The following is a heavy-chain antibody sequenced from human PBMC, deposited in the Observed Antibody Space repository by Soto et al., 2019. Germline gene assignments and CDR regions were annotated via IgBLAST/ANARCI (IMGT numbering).Heavy chain of an antibody. CDR3: ARSCSGGTCHSAY. V-gene: IGHV1-18*04. D-gene: IGHD2-15*01. J-gene: IGHJ4*02. CDR2: ISPFTGDT. CDR1: GYTFTNYG. Sequence: ASVKVSCKASGYTFTNYGINWVRQAPGQGLEWMGWISPFTGDTHYTQSLQGRITMTTDTSTSTAYMELRSLRSADTAVYYCARSCSGGTCHSAYWGQGTLVTVSS.